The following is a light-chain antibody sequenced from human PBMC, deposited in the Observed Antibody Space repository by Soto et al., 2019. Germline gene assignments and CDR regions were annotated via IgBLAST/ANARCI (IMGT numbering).Light chain of an antibody. CDR3: ATWDRSLSVGV. CDR2: DND. J-gene: IGLJ2*01. Sequence: QSVLTQPPSVSAAPGQKVTISCSGSSSNIGNNYVVWYQQLPGTAPKLLIYDNDKRPSGIPDRFSGSKSGTSATLGITGLQTGDEADDYCATWDRSLSVGVFGGGTKLTVL. V-gene: IGLV1-51*01. CDR1: SSNIGNNY.